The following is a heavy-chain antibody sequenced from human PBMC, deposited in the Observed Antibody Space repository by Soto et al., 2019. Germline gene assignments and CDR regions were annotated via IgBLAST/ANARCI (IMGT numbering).Heavy chain of an antibody. CDR1: GYTFTSYA. CDR2: INAGNGNT. CDR3: ARGESTAMSMDV. J-gene: IGHJ6*02. Sequence: ASVKVSCKASGYTFTSYAMHWVRQAPGQRLEWMGWINAGNGNTKYSQKFQGRVTITRDTSASTAYMELSSLRSEDTAVYYCARGESTAMSMDVWAQGTTVTVSS. D-gene: IGHD5-18*01. V-gene: IGHV1-3*01.